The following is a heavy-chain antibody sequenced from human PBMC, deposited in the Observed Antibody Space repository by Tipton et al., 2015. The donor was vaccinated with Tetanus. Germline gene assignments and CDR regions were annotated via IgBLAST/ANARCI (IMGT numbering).Heavy chain of an antibody. D-gene: IGHD3-3*01. V-gene: IGHV4-4*07. Sequence: TLSLTCTVSGGSISSYYWSWIRQPAGKGLEWIGRIYTSGSTNYNPPPKSRVTMSVDTSKNQFSLKLSFVTAADTAVYYCARSYDFWSGRYYYYGMDVWGQGTTVTVSS. CDR3: ARSYDFWSGRYYYYGMDV. CDR1: GGSISSYY. J-gene: IGHJ6*02. CDR2: IYTSGST.